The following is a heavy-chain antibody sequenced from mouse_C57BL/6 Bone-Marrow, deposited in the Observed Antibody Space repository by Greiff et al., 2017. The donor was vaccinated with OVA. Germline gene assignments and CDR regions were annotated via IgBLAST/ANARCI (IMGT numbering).Heavy chain of an antibody. Sequence: VQLQQSGPELVKPGASVKMSCKASGYTFTDYNMHWVKQSHGESLEWIGYINPNNGGTSYNQKFKGKATLTVNKSSSTAYMELRSLTSEDSAVYYCARPITTVAFDYWGQGTTLTVSS. J-gene: IGHJ2*01. D-gene: IGHD1-1*01. CDR3: ARPITTVAFDY. CDR2: INPNNGGT. CDR1: GYTFTDYN. V-gene: IGHV1-22*01.